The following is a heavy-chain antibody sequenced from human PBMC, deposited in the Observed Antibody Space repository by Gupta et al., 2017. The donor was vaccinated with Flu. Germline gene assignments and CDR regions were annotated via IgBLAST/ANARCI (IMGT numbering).Heavy chain of an antibody. Sequence: EVQPLASGGGLVQPGGSVRSSRVGWGSPFNSHAMGWVRQAPGKGLEWVSTISNSGGSTDYADSVKGRFTISRDNSRDTLSLQVNSLRAEDTAVYYCVKVLWNVAGPIDPFDYWGQGTLVTVSS. D-gene: IGHD3-3*01. V-gene: IGHV3-23*01. CDR3: VKVLWNVAGPIDPFDY. CDR1: GSPFNSHA. CDR2: ISNSGGST. J-gene: IGHJ4*02.